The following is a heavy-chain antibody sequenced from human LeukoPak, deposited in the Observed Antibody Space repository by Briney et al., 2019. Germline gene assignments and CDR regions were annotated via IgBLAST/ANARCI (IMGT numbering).Heavy chain of an antibody. CDR3: ARDGSGYSYVSIFYGMDV. D-gene: IGHD5-18*01. CDR2: IIPIFGTA. J-gene: IGHJ6*02. Sequence: SVKASCKASGGTFSSYAISWVRQAPGQGLEWMGGIIPIFGTANYAQKFQGRVTITADESTSTAYMELSSLRSEDTAVYYCARDGSGYSYVSIFYGMDVWGQGTTVTVSS. V-gene: IGHV1-69*13. CDR1: GGTFSSYA.